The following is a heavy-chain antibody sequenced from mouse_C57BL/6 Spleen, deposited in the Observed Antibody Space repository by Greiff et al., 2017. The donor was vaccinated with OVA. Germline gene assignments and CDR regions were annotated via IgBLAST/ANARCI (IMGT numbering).Heavy chain of an antibody. CDR3: AIYSDFYMDY. Sequence: VQLKQPGAELVKPGASVKVSCKASGYTFTSYWMHWVKQRPGQGLEWIGRIHPSDSDTNYNQKFKGKATLTVDKSSSTAYMQLSRLTSEDSEVYYCAIYSDFYMDYWGQGTSVTVSS. CDR2: IHPSDSDT. J-gene: IGHJ4*01. V-gene: IGHV1-74*01. CDR1: GYTFTSYW. D-gene: IGHD2-12*01.